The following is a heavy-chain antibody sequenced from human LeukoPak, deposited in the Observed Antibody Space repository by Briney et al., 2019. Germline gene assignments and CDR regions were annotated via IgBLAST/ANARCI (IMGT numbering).Heavy chain of an antibody. D-gene: IGHD2-21*01. V-gene: IGHV3-74*01. CDR2: IKGDGITT. CDR1: GFTFSSFW. CDR3: AKDLHEIAADY. J-gene: IGHJ4*02. Sequence: PGGSLRLSCEASGFTFSSFWMHWVRQAPGKGLVWVARIKGDGITTNYADPAKGRFTVSRDNAKNTVYLQMNSLRAEDTAVHYCAKDLHEIAADYWGQGTLVTVAS.